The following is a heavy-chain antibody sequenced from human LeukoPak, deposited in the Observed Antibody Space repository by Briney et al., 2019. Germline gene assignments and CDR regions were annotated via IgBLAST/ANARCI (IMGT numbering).Heavy chain of an antibody. V-gene: IGHV4-61*01. J-gene: IGHJ4*02. CDR3: ARGRRDYDFWSGYHPYYFDY. Sequence: SETLSLTCNVSGGSVSSSSFYWSWIRQPLGKRLEWIGYIFYSGSTNYNPSLQSRVSISLDTSKNQFSLKLSSVTAADTAVYYCARGRRDYDFWSGYHPYYFDYWGQGTLVTVSS. CDR1: GGSVSSSSFY. CDR2: IFYSGST. D-gene: IGHD3-3*01.